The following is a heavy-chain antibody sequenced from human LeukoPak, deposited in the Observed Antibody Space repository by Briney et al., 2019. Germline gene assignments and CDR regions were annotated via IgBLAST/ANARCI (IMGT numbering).Heavy chain of an antibody. CDR1: GGSFSGYY. CDR3: ARRRSLVGATGN. D-gene: IGHD1-26*01. J-gene: IGHJ4*02. V-gene: IGHV4-34*01. CDR2: INHSGST. Sequence: SETLSLTCAVYGGSFSGYYWSWIRQPPGKGREWIGEINHSGSTNYNPALKSRVTISVERAKNQFSLKLSSVTAADTAVYYCARRRSLVGATGNWGQGTLVTVSS.